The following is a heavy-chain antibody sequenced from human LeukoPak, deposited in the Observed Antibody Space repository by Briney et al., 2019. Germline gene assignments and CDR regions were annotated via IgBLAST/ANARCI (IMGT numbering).Heavy chain of an antibody. CDR3: ARDRWGYSSGWDDY. D-gene: IGHD6-19*01. J-gene: IGHJ4*02. Sequence: ASVKVSCKASGYTFTSYGISWVRQAPGQGLEWMGWISAYNGNTNYAQKLQGRVTMTTDTSTSTAYMELRSLRSDDTAVYYCARDRWGYSSGWDDYWGQGTLVTVSS. V-gene: IGHV1-18*01. CDR2: ISAYNGNT. CDR1: GYTFTSYG.